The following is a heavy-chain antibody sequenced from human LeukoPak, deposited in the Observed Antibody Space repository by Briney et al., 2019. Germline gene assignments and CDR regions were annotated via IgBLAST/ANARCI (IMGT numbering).Heavy chain of an antibody. CDR3: ARVQGHPPNGLDV. CDR2: INSDASST. V-gene: IGHV3-74*01. CDR1: GFTFSSYW. D-gene: IGHD2-8*01. J-gene: IGHJ3*01. Sequence: PGGSLRLSCAASGFTFSSYWMHWVRQAPGKGLVWVSRINSDASSTSYADSVKGRFTISRDNAKNTLHLKMNSLRAEDTAVYYCARVQGHPPNGLDVWGQGTMVTVSS.